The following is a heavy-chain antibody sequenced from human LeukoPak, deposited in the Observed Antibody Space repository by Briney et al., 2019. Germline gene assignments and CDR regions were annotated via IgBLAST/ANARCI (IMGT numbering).Heavy chain of an antibody. CDR2: IYSGDT. Sequence: PGGSLRLSCTVSGFTVSSNSMSWVRQAPGKGLEWVSFIYSGDTHYSDSVKGRFTISRDHSKNTLYLQMTSLRADDTALYYCTRDQPSSGWGFDSWGRGTLVIVSS. CDR3: TRDQPSSGWGFDS. J-gene: IGHJ4*02. CDR1: GFTVSSNS. D-gene: IGHD6-19*01. V-gene: IGHV3-53*01.